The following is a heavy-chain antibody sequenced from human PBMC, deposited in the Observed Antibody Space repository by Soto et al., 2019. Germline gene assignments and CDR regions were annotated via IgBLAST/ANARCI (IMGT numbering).Heavy chain of an antibody. D-gene: IGHD6-19*01. V-gene: IGHV4-30-2*01. CDR1: GGSISSGGYS. J-gene: IGHJ4*02. CDR2: IYHSGST. CDR3: ARARGVGAVAFNY. Sequence: QLQLQESGSGLVKPSQTLSLTCAVSGGSISSGGYSWSWIRQPPGKGLEWIGYIYHSGSTYYNPSIRSRVSISVDRSKNQCSMRLSSVTAAETAVCFCARARGVGAVAFNYWGQGTLVTVSS.